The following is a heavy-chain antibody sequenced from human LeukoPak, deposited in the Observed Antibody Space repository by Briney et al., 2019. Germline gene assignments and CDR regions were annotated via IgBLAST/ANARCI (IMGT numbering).Heavy chain of an antibody. CDR2: IYYSGST. Sequence: SETLSLTCTVSGGSISSSSYYWGWIRQPPGKGLEWIGSIYYSGSTYYNPSLKSRVTISVDTSKNQFSLKLSSVTAADTAVYYCARDPYCSSTSCFFFDPWGQGTLVTVSS. V-gene: IGHV4-39*07. J-gene: IGHJ5*02. D-gene: IGHD2-2*01. CDR1: GGSISSSSYY. CDR3: ARDPYCSSTSCFFFDP.